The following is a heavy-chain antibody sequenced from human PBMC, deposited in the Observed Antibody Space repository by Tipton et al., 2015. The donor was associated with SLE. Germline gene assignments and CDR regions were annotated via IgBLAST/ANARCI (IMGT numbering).Heavy chain of an antibody. CDR2: IYYSGST. V-gene: IGHV4-30-4*01. D-gene: IGHD1-26*01. CDR3: ARCIVGANSYYYYMDV. J-gene: IGHJ6*03. Sequence: TLSLTCTVSGGSISSGDYYWSWIRQPPGKGLEWIGYIYYSGSTYYNPSFKSRVTISVDTSKNQFSLKLSSVTAADTAVYYCARCIVGANSYYYYMDVWGKGTTVTVSS. CDR1: GGSISSGDYY.